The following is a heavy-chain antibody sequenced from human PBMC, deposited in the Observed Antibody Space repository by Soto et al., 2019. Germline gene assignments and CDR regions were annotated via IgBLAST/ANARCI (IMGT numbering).Heavy chain of an antibody. Sequence: GGSLRLSCAASGFSFSSYARSWVRQAPGKGLDWVSAISGSGTKTHYADSVKGRFTISRDNSKNTLYLQMNSLRAEDTAAYYCAKDHPVIEVVKVFEYWGRGALVTVSS. CDR3: AKDHPVIEVVKVFEY. CDR2: ISGSGTKT. J-gene: IGHJ4*02. CDR1: GFSFSSYA. V-gene: IGHV3-23*01. D-gene: IGHD3-22*01.